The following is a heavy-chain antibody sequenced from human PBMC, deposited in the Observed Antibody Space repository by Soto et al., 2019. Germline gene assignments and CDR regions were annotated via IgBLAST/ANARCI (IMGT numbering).Heavy chain of an antibody. V-gene: IGHV3-23*01. J-gene: IGHJ4*02. CDR2: ISGSGHGT. CDR1: GFMFDNYA. CDR3: AKGRYFDTSGGCANY. D-gene: IGHD3-22*01. Sequence: EVKLLESGGGLVPPGASARLSCITSGFMFDNYAMSWVRQSPGRGLEWVAAISGSGHGTVYTQSVQGRFIISRDKSKKTLFLQMNILRDEDTAVYYCAKGRYFDTSGGCANYWGLGTLVSVSA.